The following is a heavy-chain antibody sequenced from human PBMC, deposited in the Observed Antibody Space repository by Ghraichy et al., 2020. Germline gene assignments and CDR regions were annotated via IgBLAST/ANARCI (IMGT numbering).Heavy chain of an antibody. CDR1: GFTFSSYW. J-gene: IGHJ6*03. D-gene: IGHD7-27*01. V-gene: IGHV3-7*01. CDR3: ARVKLGISPEGYYYYYMDV. Sequence: GGSLRLSCAASGFTFSSYWMSWVRQAPGKGLEWVANIKQDGSEKYYVDSVKGRFTISRDNAKNSLYLQMNSLRAEDTAVYYCARVKLGISPEGYYYYYMDVWGKGTTVTVSS. CDR2: IKQDGSEK.